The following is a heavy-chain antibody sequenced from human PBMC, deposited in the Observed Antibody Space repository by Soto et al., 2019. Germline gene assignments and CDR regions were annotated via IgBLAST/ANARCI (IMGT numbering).Heavy chain of an antibody. J-gene: IGHJ4*02. Sequence: SETLSLTCTVRGDSITNNYWNWLRQPPGKGLEWIGYFRDSRNPTYNPSLKSRVTISVDSSRNQFSLKLTSVTAADTAVYYCAREDRGNSPLDYWGRGTLVTVSS. CDR1: GDSITNNY. V-gene: IGHV4-59*01. CDR3: AREDRGNSPLDY. D-gene: IGHD4-4*01. CDR2: FRDSRNP.